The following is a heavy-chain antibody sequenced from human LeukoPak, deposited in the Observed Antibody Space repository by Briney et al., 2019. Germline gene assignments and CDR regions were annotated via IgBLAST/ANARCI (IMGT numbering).Heavy chain of an antibody. CDR2: ISGSGGST. V-gene: IGHV3-23*01. CDR1: GFTFSSYS. D-gene: IGHD4-23*01. CDR3: AKFADYGGNLAYFDY. Sequence: GGSLRLSCAASGFTFSSYSMNWVRQAPGKGLEWVSAISGSGGSTYYADSVKGRFTISRDNSKNTLYLQMNSLRAEDTAAYYCAKFADYGGNLAYFDYWGQGTLVTVSS. J-gene: IGHJ4*02.